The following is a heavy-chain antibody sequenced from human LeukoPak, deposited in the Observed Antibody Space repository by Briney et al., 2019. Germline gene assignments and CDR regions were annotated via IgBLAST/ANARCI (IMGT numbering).Heavy chain of an antibody. Sequence: SETLSLTCTVSGGSISSGGYYWSWIRQHPGKGLEWIGYIYHSGSTYYNPSLKSRVTISVDTSKNQVSLKLSSLTAADTAVYYCARKGMYRYYYYYYYMDVWGKGTTVTVSS. V-gene: IGHV4-31*03. CDR3: ARKGMYRYYYYYYYMDV. D-gene: IGHD2-8*02. CDR1: GGSISSGGYY. J-gene: IGHJ6*03. CDR2: IYHSGST.